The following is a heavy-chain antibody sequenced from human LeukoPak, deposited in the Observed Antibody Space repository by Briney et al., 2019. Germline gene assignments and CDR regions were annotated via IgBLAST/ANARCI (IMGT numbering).Heavy chain of an antibody. Sequence: GASVKVSCKASGGTFSSYAISWVRQAPGQGLEWMGRIIPILGIANYAQKFQGRVTITADKSTSTAYMELSSLRSEDTAVYYCANKAGVVITTGFDYWGQGTLVTVSS. CDR2: IIPILGIA. J-gene: IGHJ4*02. CDR3: ANKAGVVITTGFDY. V-gene: IGHV1-69*04. CDR1: GGTFSSYA. D-gene: IGHD3-22*01.